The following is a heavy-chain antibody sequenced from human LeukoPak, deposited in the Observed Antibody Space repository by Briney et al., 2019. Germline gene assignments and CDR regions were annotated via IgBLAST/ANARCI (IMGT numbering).Heavy chain of an antibody. D-gene: IGHD4-17*01. CDR1: GFTFSSYA. J-gene: IGHJ4*02. V-gene: IGHV3-23*01. CDR3: ARDQYGDYLFDY. Sequence: GGSLRLSCTASGFTFSSYAMSWVRQAPGKGLEWVSGISGSGGYTYYADSVKGRVTISRDNSKNTLYLQMNSLRAEDTAVYYCARDQYGDYLFDYWGQGTLVTVSS. CDR2: ISGSGGYT.